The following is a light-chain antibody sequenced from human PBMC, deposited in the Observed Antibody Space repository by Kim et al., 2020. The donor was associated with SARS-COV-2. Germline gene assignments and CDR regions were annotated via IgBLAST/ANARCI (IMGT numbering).Light chain of an antibody. Sequence: VSPGKTASITCSGDKLGDKYACWYQQKPGQSPVLVIYQDSKRPSGIPERFSGSNSGNTATLTISGTQAMDEADYYCQAWDSSTVVFGGGTKLTVL. CDR1: KLGDKY. J-gene: IGLJ2*01. V-gene: IGLV3-1*01. CDR2: QDS. CDR3: QAWDSSTVV.